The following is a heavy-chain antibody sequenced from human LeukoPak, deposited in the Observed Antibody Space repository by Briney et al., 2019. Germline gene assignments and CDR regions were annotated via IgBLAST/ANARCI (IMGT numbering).Heavy chain of an antibody. Sequence: GGSLRLSCAASGFTVSSNFMSWVRQAPGKGLEWVSVIYSGSGTYYADSVRVRSTISRDNSKNTLYLQMNSLRAEDTAVYYCAREGLTTSGGAFDIWGQGTMVTVSS. CDR1: GFTVSSNF. CDR3: AREGLTTSGGAFDI. V-gene: IGHV3-66*01. CDR2: IYSGSGT. D-gene: IGHD4-17*01. J-gene: IGHJ3*02.